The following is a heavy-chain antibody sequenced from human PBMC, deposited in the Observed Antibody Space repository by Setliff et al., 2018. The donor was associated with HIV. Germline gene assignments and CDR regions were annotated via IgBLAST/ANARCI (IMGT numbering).Heavy chain of an antibody. CDR1: GDSIASNDDY. D-gene: IGHD1-26*01. CDR3: ARYRSKLDWFAP. CDR2: IHYNGRA. J-gene: IGHJ5*02. Sequence: SETLSLTCTVSGDSIASNDDYWGWIRQPPGKGLEWIGIIHYNGRAYYDPSLKSRVSISVDSSQTHFSLRLRSVTASDSAVYYCARYRSKLDWFAPWGQGALVTVSS. V-gene: IGHV4-39*02.